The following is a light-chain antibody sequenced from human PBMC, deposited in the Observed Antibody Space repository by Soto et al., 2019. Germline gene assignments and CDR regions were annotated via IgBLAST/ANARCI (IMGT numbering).Light chain of an antibody. V-gene: IGKV1-39*01. CDR1: QSISTY. Sequence: DIQMTQSPSSLSASIGDRVTITCRPSQSISTYLHWYQQKPDEAPKLLISGASSLQSGVPSRFSGSGSGTEFTLTISTLQREDFATYYCQQSYSTLYTFGQGTKLEIK. CDR2: GAS. J-gene: IGKJ2*01. CDR3: QQSYSTLYT.